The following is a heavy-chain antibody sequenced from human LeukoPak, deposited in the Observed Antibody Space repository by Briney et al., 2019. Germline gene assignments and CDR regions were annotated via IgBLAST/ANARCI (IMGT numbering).Heavy chain of an antibody. V-gene: IGHV3-7*03. D-gene: IGHD3-9*01. CDR3: ARGGRYEILTGYYKW. CDR2: IKQDGREK. CDR1: GFTFSSYW. Sequence: QAGGSLRLSCAASGFTFSSYWMSWVRQAPGKGLEWVANIKQDGREKYYVDSVKGRFTISRDNAKNSLYLQMNSLRAEDTAVYFCARGGRYEILTGYYKWWGQGTLVTVSS. J-gene: IGHJ4*02.